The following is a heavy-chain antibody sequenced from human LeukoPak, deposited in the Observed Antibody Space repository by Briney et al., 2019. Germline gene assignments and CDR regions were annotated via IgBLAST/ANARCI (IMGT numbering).Heavy chain of an antibody. J-gene: IGHJ6*03. CDR3: AQERKYNYYMDV. CDR1: GYSISSGHY. CDR2: IYHSGST. V-gene: IGHV4-38-2*02. Sequence: SETLSLTCKVYGYSISSGHYWAWIRQSPGKGLEWIGSIYHSGSTYYNLFLKSRVAISVDTPKSQFSLKMSTVTAADTAVYYCAQERKYNYYMDVWGKGTTVIISS.